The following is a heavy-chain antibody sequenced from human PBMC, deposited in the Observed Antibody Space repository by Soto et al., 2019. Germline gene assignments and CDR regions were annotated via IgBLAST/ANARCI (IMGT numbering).Heavy chain of an antibody. CDR3: ARIEGDCSGGSCYSGGFDY. CDR2: IDNSGTIK. J-gene: IGHJ4*02. V-gene: IGHV3-11*01. Sequence: GGSLRLSCAASGFTFSDYYMTWIRQSPGKGLEWVSYIDNSGTIKYYADSVKGRFTISRDNTKNSLSLQMNSLGAEDTAIYYRARIEGDCSGGSCYSGGFDYWGQGALVTVSS. D-gene: IGHD2-15*01. CDR1: GFTFSDYY.